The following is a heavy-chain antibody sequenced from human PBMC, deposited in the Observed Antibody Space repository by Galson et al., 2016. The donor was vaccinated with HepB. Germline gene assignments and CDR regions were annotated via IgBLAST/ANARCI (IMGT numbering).Heavy chain of an antibody. CDR3: ARHAGWYFSYWYFDL. V-gene: IGHV3-74*01. CDR2: INSDGSST. CDR1: GFIFSSYW. D-gene: IGHD6-19*01. J-gene: IGHJ2*01. Sequence: SLRLSCAASGFIFSSYWMHWVRQVPGKGLVWVSRINSDGSSTSYADSVKGRFTISRDNAKNTLYLQMNSLRAEDTAVYYCARHAGWYFSYWYFDLWGRGTLLTVSS.